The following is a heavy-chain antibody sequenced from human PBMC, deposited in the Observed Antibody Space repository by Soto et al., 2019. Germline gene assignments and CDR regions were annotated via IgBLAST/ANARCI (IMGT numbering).Heavy chain of an antibody. V-gene: IGHV4-31*03. D-gene: IGHD2-21*02. Sequence: PSETLSLTCTVSGGSISSGGYYWSWIRQHPGKGLEWIGYINHSGSTNYNPSLKSRVTISVDTSKNQFSLKLSSVTAADTAVYYCARGRVLDDFRITHPGQEYYYYYMDVWGKGTTVTVSS. CDR3: ARGRVLDDFRITHPGQEYYYYYMDV. CDR2: INHSGST. CDR1: GGSISSGGYY. J-gene: IGHJ6*03.